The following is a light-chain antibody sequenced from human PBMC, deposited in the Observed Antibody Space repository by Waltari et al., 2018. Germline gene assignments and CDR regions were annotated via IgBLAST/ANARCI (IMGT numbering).Light chain of an antibody. J-gene: IGLJ1*01. CDR1: SSDVGGDNF. V-gene: IGLV2-14*03. CDR3: SSYTSSSTYV. Sequence: QSALTQPPSASGSPGQSVTISCPGTSSDVGGDNFVSWFQQYPGKAPKLMIYDVSKRPSGVSNRFSGSKSGNTASLTISGLQAEDEADYYCSSYTSSSTYVFGTGTKVTVL. CDR2: DVS.